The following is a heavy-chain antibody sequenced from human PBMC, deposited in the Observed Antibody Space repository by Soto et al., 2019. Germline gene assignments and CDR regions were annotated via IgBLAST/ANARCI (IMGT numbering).Heavy chain of an antibody. V-gene: IGHV1-46*01. Sequence: AASVKVSCKASGYTFTRYYIHWVRQAPGQGPEWMGRINPDGGRTTYAQNFNGRVTMTRDTSITTAYLQWSSLKASDTAMYYCARSRGGGSHLWFDPWGQGTQVTVSS. D-gene: IGHD2-15*01. CDR3: ARSRGGGSHLWFDP. CDR1: GYTFTRYY. CDR2: INPDGGRT. J-gene: IGHJ5*02.